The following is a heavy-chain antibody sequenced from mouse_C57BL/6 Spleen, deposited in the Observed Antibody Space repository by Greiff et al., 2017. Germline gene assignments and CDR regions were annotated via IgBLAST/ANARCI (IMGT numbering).Heavy chain of an antibody. D-gene: IGHD1-1*02. Sequence: EVKLVESGGGLVKPGGSLKLSCAASGFTFSDYGMHWVRQAPEKGLEWVAYISSGSSTIYYADTVKGRFTISRDNAKNTLFLQMTSLRSEDTAMYYCARGVAGDWYFDVWGTGTTVTVSS. CDR3: ARGVAGDWYFDV. CDR1: GFTFSDYG. CDR2: ISSGSSTI. J-gene: IGHJ1*03. V-gene: IGHV5-17*01.